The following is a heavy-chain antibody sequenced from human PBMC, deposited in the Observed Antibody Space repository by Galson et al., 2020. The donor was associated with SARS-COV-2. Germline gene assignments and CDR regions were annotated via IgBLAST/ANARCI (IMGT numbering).Heavy chain of an antibody. CDR3: TRRFPFFGQGNYYGMDV. D-gene: IGHD3-3*01. J-gene: IGHJ6*02. Sequence: GGSLRLSCVASGFTFSTYDMHWVRQPTGKGLEWVSGISTGGDTYYPGSVKGRFTISRENAKNSLYLQMNSLGAGDMAVCYCTRRFPFFGQGNYYGMDVWGQGATVTVSS. CDR2: ISTGGDT. V-gene: IGHV3-13*01. CDR1: GFTFSTYD.